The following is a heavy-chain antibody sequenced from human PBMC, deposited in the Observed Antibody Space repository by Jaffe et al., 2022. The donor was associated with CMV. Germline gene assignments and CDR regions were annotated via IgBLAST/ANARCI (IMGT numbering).Heavy chain of an antibody. CDR1: GGSFSGYY. CDR3: ARLGFTEGIYPYYYMDV. D-gene: IGHD6-13*01. CDR2: INHSGST. J-gene: IGHJ6*03. Sequence: QVQLQQWGAGLLKPSETLSLTCAVYGGSFSGYYWSWIRQPPGKGLEWIGEINHSGSTNYNPSLKSRVTISVDTSKNQFSLKLSSVTAADTAVYYCARLGFTEGIYPYYYMDVWGKGTTVTVSS. V-gene: IGHV4-34*01.